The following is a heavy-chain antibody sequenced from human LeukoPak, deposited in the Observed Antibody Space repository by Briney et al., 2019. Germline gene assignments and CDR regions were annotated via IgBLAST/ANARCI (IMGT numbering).Heavy chain of an antibody. D-gene: IGHD2-21*02. V-gene: IGHV1-69*05. J-gene: IGHJ3*02. Sequence: ASVKVSCKASGGTFSSYAISWVRQAPGQGLEWMGRIIPIFGTANYAQKFQGRVTITTDESTSTAYMELSSLRSEDTAVYYCAREGHIVVVTANWGLVSAFDIWGKGTMVTVSS. CDR2: IIPIFGTA. CDR3: AREGHIVVVTANWGLVSAFDI. CDR1: GGTFSSYA.